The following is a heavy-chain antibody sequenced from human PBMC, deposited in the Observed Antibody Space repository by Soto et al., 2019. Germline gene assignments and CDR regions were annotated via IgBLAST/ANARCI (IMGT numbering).Heavy chain of an antibody. J-gene: IGHJ6*02. V-gene: IGHV2-5*02. CDR3: AHSKQWLVESYYCYGIDV. CDR1: GFSLSTSGVG. CDR2: IYWDDDK. Sequence: QITLKESGPALVKPTQTLTLTCTFPGFSLSTSGVGVGWIRQPPGKALEWLALIYWDDDKRDRPSLKSRLTITKDTSKNQVVLKMTDMDLVDTATYYCAHSKQWLVESYYCYGIDVWGQGTTVTVSS. D-gene: IGHD6-19*01.